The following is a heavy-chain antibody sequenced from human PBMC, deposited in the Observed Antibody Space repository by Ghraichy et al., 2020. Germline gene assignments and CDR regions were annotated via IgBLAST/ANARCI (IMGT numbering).Heavy chain of an antibody. CDR2: IYSGGST. CDR1: GFTVSSNY. D-gene: IGHD6-19*01. Sequence: GESLNISCAASGFTVSSNYMSWVRQAPGKGLEWVSVIYSGGSTYYADSVKGRFTISRDNSKNTLYLQMNSLRAEDTAVYYCAGSTVAGNWYFDLWGRGTLVTVSS. J-gene: IGHJ2*01. V-gene: IGHV3-53*01. CDR3: AGSTVAGNWYFDL.